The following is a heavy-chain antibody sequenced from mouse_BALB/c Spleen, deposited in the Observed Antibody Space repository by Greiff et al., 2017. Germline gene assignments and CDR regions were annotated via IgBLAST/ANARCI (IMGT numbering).Heavy chain of an antibody. Sequence: VQLQQSGAELAKPGASVKMSCKASGYTFTSYWMHWVKQRPGQGLEWIGYINPSTGYTEYNQKFKDKATLTADKSSSTAYMQLSSLTSEDSAVYYCARKGDGNYPFDYWGQGTTLTVSS. CDR1: GYTFTSYW. V-gene: IGHV1-7*01. CDR2: INPSTGYT. D-gene: IGHD2-1*01. J-gene: IGHJ2*01. CDR3: ARKGDGNYPFDY.